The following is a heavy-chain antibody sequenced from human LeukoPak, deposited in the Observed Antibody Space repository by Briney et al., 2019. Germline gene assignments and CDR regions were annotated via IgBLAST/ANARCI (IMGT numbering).Heavy chain of an antibody. V-gene: IGHV3-30*03. D-gene: IGHD3-3*01. CDR3: TRYDSSRFDP. Sequence: GGSLRLSCAASGFTFSGYGMHWVRPASGKGLDWGTGISFDGSRKHYADSVKGRFTISRDNARNTMDLQMNSLRVEDTAVYHCTRYDSSRFDPWGQGTLVIVSS. CDR2: ISFDGSRK. J-gene: IGHJ5*02. CDR1: GFTFSGYG.